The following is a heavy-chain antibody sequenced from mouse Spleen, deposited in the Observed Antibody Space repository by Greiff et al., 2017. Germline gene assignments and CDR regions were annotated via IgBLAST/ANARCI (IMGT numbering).Heavy chain of an antibody. CDR2: ISYDGSN. CDR1: GYSITRGYY. J-gene: IGHJ3*01. D-gene: IGHD2-14*01. Sequence: EVKLMESGPGLVKPSQSLSLTCSVPGYSITRGYYWNWIRQFPGNNLEWMGYISYDGSNNYNPSLKNRISITRDTSKNQFFLKLNSVTTEDTATYYCARAYYRYDGSWFAYWGQGTLVTVSA. CDR3: ARAYYRYDGSWFAY. V-gene: IGHV3-6*01.